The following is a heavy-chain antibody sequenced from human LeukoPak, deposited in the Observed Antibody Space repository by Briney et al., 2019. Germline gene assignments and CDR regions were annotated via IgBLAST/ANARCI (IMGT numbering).Heavy chain of an antibody. V-gene: IGHV3-21*01. CDR3: ARDGYSYGPPALDY. Sequence: GGSLRLSCAASGFTFSSYSMNWVRQASGKGLEWVSSISSSSYIYYADSVKGRFTISRDNAKNSLYLQMNSLRAEDTAVYCCARDGYSYGPPALDYWGQGTLVTVSS. J-gene: IGHJ4*02. CDR1: GFTFSSYS. D-gene: IGHD5-18*01. CDR2: ISSSSYI.